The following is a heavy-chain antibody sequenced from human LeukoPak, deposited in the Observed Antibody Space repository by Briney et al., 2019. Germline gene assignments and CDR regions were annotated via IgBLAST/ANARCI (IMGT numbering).Heavy chain of an antibody. Sequence: GGSLRLSCAASGFTFSSYAMSWVRPAPGKGLEWVSAISGSGGSTYYADSVKGRFTISRDNSKNTLYLQMNSLRAEDTAVYYCAKDKQVSESSSWYDFFDYWGQGTLVTVSS. D-gene: IGHD6-13*01. CDR3: AKDKQVSESSSWYDFFDY. CDR1: GFTFSSYA. CDR2: ISGSGGST. J-gene: IGHJ4*02. V-gene: IGHV3-23*01.